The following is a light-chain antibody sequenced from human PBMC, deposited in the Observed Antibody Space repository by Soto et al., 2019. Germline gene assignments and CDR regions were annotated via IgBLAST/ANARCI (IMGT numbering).Light chain of an antibody. Sequence: EIMMTQSPATVSVSPGERATLSCRASQSIRTNVAWYQQKPGQALRLLIYDASTRATGLSSRFSGSWSGTEFTLTISSLQSEDVAVYYCQQYNDWPPLTFGGGTRLEI. CDR2: DAS. V-gene: IGKV3-15*01. J-gene: IGKJ4*01. CDR1: QSIRTN. CDR3: QQYNDWPPLT.